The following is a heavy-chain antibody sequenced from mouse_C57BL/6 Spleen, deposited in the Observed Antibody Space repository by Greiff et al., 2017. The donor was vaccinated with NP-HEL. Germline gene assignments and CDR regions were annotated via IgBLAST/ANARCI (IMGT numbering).Heavy chain of an antibody. J-gene: IGHJ1*03. CDR1: GYTFTSYW. Sequence: QVQLQQPGAELVKPGASVKLSCKASGYTFTSYWMHWVKQRPGQGLEWIGMIHPNSGSTNYNEKFKSKATLTVDKSSSTAYMQLSSLTSEDSAVYYCARSYGNYPYWYFDVWGTGTTVTVSS. CDR3: ARSYGNYPYWYFDV. D-gene: IGHD2-1*01. CDR2: IHPNSGST. V-gene: IGHV1-64*01.